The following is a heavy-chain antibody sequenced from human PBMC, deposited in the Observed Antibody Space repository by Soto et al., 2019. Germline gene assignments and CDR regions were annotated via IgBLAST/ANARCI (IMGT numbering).Heavy chain of an antibody. J-gene: IGHJ6*02. CDR1: GGSISSYY. Sequence: QVQLQESGPGLVKPSETLSLTCTDSGGSISSYYWSWLRQPPGKGLDGIGYIYYSGSTNYHPSLKIPFPLSVDTSTNQFSLTLSSVTAADTAVYYCARLDSYGPHYYYYVMDVWGQWTTVTVSS. CDR3: ARLDSYGPHYYYYVMDV. CDR2: IYYSGST. V-gene: IGHV4-59*01. D-gene: IGHD5-18*01.